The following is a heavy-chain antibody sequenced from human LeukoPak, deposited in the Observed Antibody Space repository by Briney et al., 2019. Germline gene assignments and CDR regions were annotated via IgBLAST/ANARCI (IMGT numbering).Heavy chain of an antibody. CDR1: GYTFTSYG. CDR3: ARGPIYASGSYFDY. J-gene: IGHJ4*02. D-gene: IGHD3-10*01. Sequence: ASVKVSCKASGYTFTSYGISWVRQAPGQGLEWMGWISAYNGNTNYAQKLQGRVTMTRDTSISTAYMELSSLRSEDTAVYYCARGPIYASGSYFDYWGQGTLVTVSS. V-gene: IGHV1-18*01. CDR2: ISAYNGNT.